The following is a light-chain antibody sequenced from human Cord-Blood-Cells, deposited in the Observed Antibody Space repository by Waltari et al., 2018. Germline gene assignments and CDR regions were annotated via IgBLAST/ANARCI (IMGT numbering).Light chain of an antibody. CDR1: QSLVYSDGNTY. J-gene: IGKJ2*01. CDR3: MQGTHWPPHPYT. Sequence: DVVMTQSPLSLPVTLGQPASISCRSSQSLVYSDGNTYLNWFQQRPGQSPMRLIYKVSNRDSGVPDRFSGSGSGTDFTLKISRVEAEDVGVYYCMQGTHWPPHPYTFGQGTKLEIK. CDR2: KVS. V-gene: IGKV2-30*01.